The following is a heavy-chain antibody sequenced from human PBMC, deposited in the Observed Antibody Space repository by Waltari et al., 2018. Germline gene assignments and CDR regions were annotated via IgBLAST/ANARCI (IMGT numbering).Heavy chain of an antibody. CDR3: AKDGVVGESFQH. CDR2: IRYDGSNK. V-gene: IGHV3-30*02. CDR1: GFTFSSYG. D-gene: IGHD2-15*01. Sequence: QVQLVESGGGVVQPGGSLRLSCAASGFTFSSYGMHWVRQAPGKGLEWVAFIRYDGSNKYYADSVKGRFTISRDNSKNRLYLQMNSLRAEDTAVYYCAKDGVVGESFQHWGQGTLVTVSS. J-gene: IGHJ1*01.